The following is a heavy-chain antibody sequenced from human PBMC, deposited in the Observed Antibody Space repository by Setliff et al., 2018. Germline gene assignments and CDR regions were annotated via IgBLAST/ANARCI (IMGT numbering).Heavy chain of an antibody. D-gene: IGHD6-19*01. CDR1: GASVSTHY. Sequence: SETLSLTCTVSGASVSTHYWSWVRQPPGKGLEWIGHTYYIGATKYNPSLKGRVTISVDTSKNQVSPRMDFVTAADTAVYFCARYPRRGNGWYPYYVDVWGKGTTVTV. J-gene: IGHJ6*03. CDR2: TYYIGAT. V-gene: IGHV4-59*02. CDR3: ARYPRRGNGWYPYYVDV.